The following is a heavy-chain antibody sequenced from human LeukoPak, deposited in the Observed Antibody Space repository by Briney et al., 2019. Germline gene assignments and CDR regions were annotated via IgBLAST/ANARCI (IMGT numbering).Heavy chain of an antibody. J-gene: IGHJ6*02. CDR1: GGSISSYY. CDR3: ARDNRCLDPGVYYYYGMDV. Sequence: SETLSLTCTVSGGSISSYYWSWIRQPPGKGLEWIGYIYYSGSTNYNPSLKSRVTISVDTSKNQLSLKLSSVTAADTAVYYCARDNRCLDPGVYYYYGMDVWGQGTTVTVSS. CDR2: IYYSGST. D-gene: IGHD2/OR15-2a*01. V-gene: IGHV4-59*12.